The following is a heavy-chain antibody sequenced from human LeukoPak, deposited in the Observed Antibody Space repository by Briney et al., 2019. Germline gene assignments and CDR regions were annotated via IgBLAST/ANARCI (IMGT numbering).Heavy chain of an antibody. CDR3: ARDLGAKYYYDSSGYYPLGY. J-gene: IGHJ4*02. CDR2: INPNSGGT. Sequence: ASVKVSCKASGYTFTGYYMHWVGQAPGQGLEWMGWINPNSGGTNYAQKFQGRVTMTRDTSISTAYMELSRLRSDDTAVYYCARDLGAKYYYDSSGYYPLGYWGQGTLVTVSS. CDR1: GYTFTGYY. V-gene: IGHV1-2*02. D-gene: IGHD3-22*01.